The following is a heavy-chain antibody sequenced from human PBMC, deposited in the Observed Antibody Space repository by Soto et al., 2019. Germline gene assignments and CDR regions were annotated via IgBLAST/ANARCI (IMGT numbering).Heavy chain of an antibody. D-gene: IGHD3-9*01. CDR2: IWSDGNNK. V-gene: IGHV3-33*01. CDR1: GFTFSSYG. J-gene: IGHJ4*02. CDR3: ARVFDTYYFDS. Sequence: QVQLVESGGGVVQPGRSLRLTCAASGFTFSSYGMHWVRQAPGKGLEWVAVIWSDGNNKYYADSVKGRFTISRDNSKKPLYLQMNSQRAEDTAVYYWARVFDTYYFDSWGQGNMVTVSS.